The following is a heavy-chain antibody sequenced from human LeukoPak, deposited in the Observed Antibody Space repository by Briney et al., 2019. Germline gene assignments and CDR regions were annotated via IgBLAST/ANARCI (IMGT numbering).Heavy chain of an antibody. CDR2: ISSSGSTI. J-gene: IGHJ4*02. D-gene: IGHD3-22*01. Sequence: GGSLRLSCAASGFTFSSYEMNWVRQAPGKGLEWVSYISSSGSTIYYADSVKGRFTISRDNAKNSLYLQMNSLRAEDTAVYYCARPNQWTDTYYYDSSGYYFDYWGQGTLVTVSS. V-gene: IGHV3-48*03. CDR3: ARPNQWTDTYYYDSSGYYFDY. CDR1: GFTFSSYE.